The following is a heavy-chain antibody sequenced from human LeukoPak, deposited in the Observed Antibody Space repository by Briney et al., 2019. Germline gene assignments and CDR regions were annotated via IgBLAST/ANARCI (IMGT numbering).Heavy chain of an antibody. Sequence: ASVKVSCKASGYTFNNYGVSWVRQAPGQGLEWMGWIDTYRGSTIYAQNLQGRVTVTTDTSTTTVYMELRSLRSDDTAVYYCARPNTDATGYFFDYWGQGTQVTVSS. CDR3: ARPNTDATGYFFDY. V-gene: IGHV1-18*01. CDR1: GYTFNNYG. D-gene: IGHD1-1*01. J-gene: IGHJ4*02. CDR2: IDTYRGST.